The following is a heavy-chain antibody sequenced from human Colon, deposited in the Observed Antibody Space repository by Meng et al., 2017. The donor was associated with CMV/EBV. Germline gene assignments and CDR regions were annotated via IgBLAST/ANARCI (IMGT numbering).Heavy chain of an antibody. Sequence: QVQLQQSGPGLVKPSXXXXPXXAISGDSVSSNSAAWNWIRQSPSRGLEWLGRTYYRSKYYNDYALSVKSRITINPDTSKNQFSLQLNSVTPEDTAIYYCARDWGDVRGGFDFWGQGTLVTVSS. V-gene: IGHV6-1*01. J-gene: IGHJ4*02. CDR3: ARDWGDVRGGFDF. CDR2: TYYRSKYYN. CDR1: GDSVSSNSAA. D-gene: IGHD3-10*02.